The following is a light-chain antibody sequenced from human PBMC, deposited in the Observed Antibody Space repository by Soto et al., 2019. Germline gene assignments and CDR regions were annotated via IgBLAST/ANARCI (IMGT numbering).Light chain of an antibody. CDR3: SSYTSSSTVV. CDR2: EVT. CDR1: SSDVGNYNF. V-gene: IGLV2-14*01. J-gene: IGLJ2*01. Sequence: QSALTQPASVSGSPGQSITISCTGTSSDVGNYNFVSWFQQHPGNAPKLMIYEVTSRPSGVSNRFSGSKSGNTASLTISGLQAEDEADYYCSSYTSSSTVVFGGGTKLTVL.